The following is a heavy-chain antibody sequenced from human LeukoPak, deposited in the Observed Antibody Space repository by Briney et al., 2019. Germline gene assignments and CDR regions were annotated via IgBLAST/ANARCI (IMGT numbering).Heavy chain of an antibody. J-gene: IGHJ3*02. CDR1: GYTFTGYY. CDR3: ARGDDYGDHDAFDI. Sequence: ASVKVSCKASGYTFTGYYMHWVRQAPGQGLEWMGWINPNSGGTNCAQKFQGRVTMTRDTSINTAYMELSSLRSEDTAVYYCARGDDYGDHDAFDIWGQGTMVTVSS. D-gene: IGHD4-17*01. V-gene: IGHV1-2*02. CDR2: INPNSGGT.